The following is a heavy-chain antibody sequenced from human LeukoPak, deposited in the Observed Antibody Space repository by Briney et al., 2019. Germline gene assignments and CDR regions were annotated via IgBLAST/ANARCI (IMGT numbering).Heavy chain of an antibody. J-gene: IGHJ4*02. CDR1: GGSISSCY. Sequence: PSETLSLTCTVSGGSISSCYWSWIRQPPGKGLEWIGYIYYSGSTDYNPSLKSRVTISVDTSKNQFSLKLSSVTAADTTVYYCARSRGYNYGSWDQYFDYWGQGTLVTVSS. D-gene: IGHD5-18*01. V-gene: IGHV4-59*12. CDR2: IYYSGST. CDR3: ARSRGYNYGSWDQYFDY.